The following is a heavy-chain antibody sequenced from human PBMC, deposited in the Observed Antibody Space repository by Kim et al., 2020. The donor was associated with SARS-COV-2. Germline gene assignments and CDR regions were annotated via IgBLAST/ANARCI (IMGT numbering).Heavy chain of an antibody. Sequence: GIPTYAQGFTGRFVFSLDTSVSTAYLQISSLKAEDTAVYYCARDLPLHDYWGQGTLVTVSS. V-gene: IGHV7-4-1*02. CDR3: ARDLPLHDY. J-gene: IGHJ4*02. CDR2: GIP.